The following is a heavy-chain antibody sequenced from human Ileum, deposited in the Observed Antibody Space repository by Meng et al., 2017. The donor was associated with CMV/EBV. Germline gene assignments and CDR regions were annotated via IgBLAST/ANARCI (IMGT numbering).Heavy chain of an antibody. Sequence: SETLSLTCTVSSGSISSSSYYWGWIRQPPGRGLEWIGSIYYSGSTYYNPCLKSRVTISVDTSKNQFSLKLRSVTAADTAVYYCARGGNNYYYHYGMDVWGQGTTVTVSS. CDR1: SGSISSSSYY. CDR3: ARGGNNYYYHYGMDV. D-gene: IGHD5-18*01. CDR2: IYYSGST. V-gene: IGHV4-39*07. J-gene: IGHJ6*02.